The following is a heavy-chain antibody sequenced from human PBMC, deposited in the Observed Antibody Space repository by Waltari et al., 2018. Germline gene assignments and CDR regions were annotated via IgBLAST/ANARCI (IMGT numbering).Heavy chain of an antibody. CDR1: GYSFTSYW. CDR2: IYPGDSDT. V-gene: IGHV5-51*01. D-gene: IGHD6-13*01. Sequence: EVQLVQSGAEVKTPGESLKISCKGSGYSFTSYWIGWVRQMPGKGREWMGIIYPGDSDTRYSPSFQGQVTISADKSISTAYLQWSSLKASDTAMYYCARQQRSSPGSTVPADAFDIWGQGTMVTVSS. CDR3: ARQQRSSPGSTVPADAFDI. J-gene: IGHJ3*02.